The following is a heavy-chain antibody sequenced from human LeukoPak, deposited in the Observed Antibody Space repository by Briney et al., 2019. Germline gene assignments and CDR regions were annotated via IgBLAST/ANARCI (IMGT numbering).Heavy chain of an antibody. CDR2: INHSGST. V-gene: IGHV4-34*01. D-gene: IGHD2-21*02. J-gene: IGHJ4*02. CDR3: ARVVTRGLYYFDY. Sequence: SETLSLTCAVYGGSFSGYYWSWIRQPPGKGLEWIGEINHSGSTNYNPSLKSRVTISVDTSKNQFSLKLSSVTAADTAVYYCARVVTRGLYYFDYWGQGTLVTVSS. CDR1: GGSFSGYY.